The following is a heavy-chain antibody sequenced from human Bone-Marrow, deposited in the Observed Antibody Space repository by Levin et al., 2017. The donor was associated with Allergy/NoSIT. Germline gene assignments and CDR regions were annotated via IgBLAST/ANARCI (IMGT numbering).Heavy chain of an antibody. Sequence: PGGSLRLSCAASGFTFSGYDMHWVRQATGKGLEWVAYIGTAGDTYYSGSVQGRFIISRESAGNSFYLQMYDLRAGDTAVYFCVRARTGYCNDVGCRSDAFDMWGQGTMVIVSS. D-gene: IGHD2-15*01. J-gene: IGHJ3*02. CDR3: VRARTGYCNDVGCRSDAFDM. CDR1: GFTFSGYD. V-gene: IGHV3-13*01. CDR2: IGTAGDT.